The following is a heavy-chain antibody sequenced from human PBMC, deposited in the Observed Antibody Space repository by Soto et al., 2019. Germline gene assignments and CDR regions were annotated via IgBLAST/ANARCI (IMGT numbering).Heavy chain of an antibody. J-gene: IGHJ5*02. CDR3: AKVGVATDGDYL. D-gene: IGHD3-3*01. CDR1: GFSISNHA. CDR2: ISGGGQAT. Sequence: GGSLRLSCVVSGFSISNHAMTWVRQAPGEGLEWVAVISGGGQATHYVDSVKGRFTISRDNSKNMVFLQMNSLRIEDTALYFCAKVGVATDGDYLWGQGTVVTVS. V-gene: IGHV3-23*01.